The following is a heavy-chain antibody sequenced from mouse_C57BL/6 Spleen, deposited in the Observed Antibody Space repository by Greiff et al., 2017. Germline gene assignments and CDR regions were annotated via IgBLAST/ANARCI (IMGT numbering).Heavy chain of an antibody. Sequence: DVQLQESGGGLVKPGGSLKLSCAASGFTFSDYGMHWVRQAPEKGLEWVAYISSGSSTIYYADTVKGRFTISRDNAKNTLFLQMTSLRSEDTAMYYCASYYSNFHWYFDVWGTGTTVTVSS. CDR3: ASYYSNFHWYFDV. V-gene: IGHV5-17*01. D-gene: IGHD2-5*01. CDR1: GFTFSDYG. J-gene: IGHJ1*03. CDR2: ISSGSSTI.